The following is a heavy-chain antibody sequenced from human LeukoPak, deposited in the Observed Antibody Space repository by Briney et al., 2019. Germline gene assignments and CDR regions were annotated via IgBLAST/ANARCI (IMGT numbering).Heavy chain of an antibody. V-gene: IGHV3-48*04. Sequence: GGSLRLSCAAAGFTFSSYSMNWVRQAPGKGLEWVSFISSSSSTIYYADSVKGRFTISRDNAKNSLYLQMNSLRAEDTAVYYCARDRGGSYSAIDYWGQGTLVTVSS. D-gene: IGHD1-26*01. CDR1: GFTFSSYS. J-gene: IGHJ4*02. CDR2: ISSSSSTI. CDR3: ARDRGGSYSAIDY.